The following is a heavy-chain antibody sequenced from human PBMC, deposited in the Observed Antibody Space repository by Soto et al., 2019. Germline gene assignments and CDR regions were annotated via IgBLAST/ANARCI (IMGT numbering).Heavy chain of an antibody. J-gene: IGHJ4*02. CDR1: GYTFTNFG. D-gene: IGHD2-15*01. CDR2: ISAYNGNT. CDR3: ARGVTPIEY. V-gene: IGHV1-18*01. Sequence: QVQLVQSGAEVKKPGASVKVSCKASGYTFTNFGISWVRQAPGQGLEWMGWISAYNGNTNYAQNCQGRVTMTKDTATRTTYLAPRGMWLAKTAVFFRARGVTPIEYWVEGTLFTFSS.